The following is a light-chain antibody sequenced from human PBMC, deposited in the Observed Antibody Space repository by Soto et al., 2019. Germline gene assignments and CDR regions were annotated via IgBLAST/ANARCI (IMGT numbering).Light chain of an antibody. CDR3: SSYAGSNNYV. CDR2: EVS. V-gene: IGLV2-8*01. Sequence: QSALTQPPSASGSPGQSVTISCTGTSSDVGAYNYLSWYQQHPGKAPTLMIYEVSKRPSGVPDRFSGSKSGNTASLTVSGLQAEDEADYYCSSYAGSNNYVFGTGTKLTVL. J-gene: IGLJ1*01. CDR1: SSDVGAYNY.